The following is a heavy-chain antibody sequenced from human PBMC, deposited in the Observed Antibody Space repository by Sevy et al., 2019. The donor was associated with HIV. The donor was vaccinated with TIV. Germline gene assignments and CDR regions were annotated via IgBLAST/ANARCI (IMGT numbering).Heavy chain of an antibody. CDR2: IYYNGHI. Sequence: SETLSLTCTVSGGSITSLYWNWIRQPPGKGLEWIANIYYNGHINYNPSLKCRVTLSLDTSKNQFSLRLSSVTAEDTAMYYCAGENAWGRGYSWGQGTLVTVSS. D-gene: IGHD1-26*01. CDR1: GGSITSLY. V-gene: IGHV4-59*08. J-gene: IGHJ4*02. CDR3: AGENAWGRGYS.